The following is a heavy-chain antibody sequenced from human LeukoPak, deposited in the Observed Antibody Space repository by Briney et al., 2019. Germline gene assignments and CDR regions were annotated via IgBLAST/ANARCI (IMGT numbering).Heavy chain of an antibody. D-gene: IGHD3-10*01. J-gene: IGHJ6*02. CDR1: GGTFSSYA. V-gene: IGHV1-69*04. Sequence: SVKVSCKASGGTFSSYAISWVRQAPGQGLECMGRIIPILGIANYAQKFQGRVTITADKSTSTAYMELSSLRSEDTAVYYCASHHMVRGIGMDVWGQGTTVTVSS. CDR3: ASHHMVRGIGMDV. CDR2: IIPILGIA.